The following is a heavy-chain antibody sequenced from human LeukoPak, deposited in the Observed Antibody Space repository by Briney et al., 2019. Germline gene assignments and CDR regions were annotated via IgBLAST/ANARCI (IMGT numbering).Heavy chain of an antibody. CDR1: GLTVSNAW. V-gene: IGHV3-15*01. Sequence: GGSLRLSCAASGLTVSNAWMTWVRQAPGKGLEWDGRIKSKIDGETTDYGAPVKVRFTISRDYSKNTLYLQMNSLKSEDTAVYYCTTWLWISTRYIDYWGQGTLVTVSS. D-gene: IGHD3-22*01. CDR3: TTWLWISTRYIDY. J-gene: IGHJ4*02. CDR2: IKSKIDGETT.